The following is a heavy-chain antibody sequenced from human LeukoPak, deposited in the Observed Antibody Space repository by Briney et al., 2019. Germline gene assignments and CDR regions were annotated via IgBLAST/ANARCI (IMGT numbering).Heavy chain of an antibody. CDR3: ARGHGDPRFDY. CDR1: GGSISSYY. CDR2: IYTSGST. V-gene: IGHV4-4*07. D-gene: IGHD4-17*01. Sequence: SESLSLTCTVSGGSISSYYWSWIRQSAGKGLEWIGRIYTSGSTNYNPSLKSRVTMSVGTSKNQFSLKLSSVTAADAAVYYCARGHGDPRFDYWGQGTLVTVSS. J-gene: IGHJ4*02.